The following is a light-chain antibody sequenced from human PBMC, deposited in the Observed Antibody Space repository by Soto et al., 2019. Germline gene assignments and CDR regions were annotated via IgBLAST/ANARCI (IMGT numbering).Light chain of an antibody. J-gene: IGLJ3*02. Sequence: QSALTQPASVSGSPGQSITISCTGTSSDVGSYNLVSWYQQLPGKAPKLMIYEGSNRPSGVSNRFSGSKSGNTASLTISGLQAEDEADYYCCSYAGYSTPWVFGGGTKLTVL. V-gene: IGLV2-23*01. CDR2: EGS. CDR1: SSDVGSYNL. CDR3: CSYAGYSTPWV.